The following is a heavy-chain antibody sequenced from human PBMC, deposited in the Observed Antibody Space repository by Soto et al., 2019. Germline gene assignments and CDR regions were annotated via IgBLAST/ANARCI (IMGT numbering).Heavy chain of an antibody. CDR2: ISSGGDAT. J-gene: IGHJ4*02. CDR1: GFSFSNYA. V-gene: IGHV3-23*01. CDR3: AIGGWGMVTDY. Sequence: EVQLLESGGGLVQPGGSLRVSCAASGFSFSNYAMIWVRQAPGKGLEWVSDISSGGDATYYADSVKGRFTISRDNSKNTLYLQMNSLRAEDTAVYYCAIGGWGMVTDYWGQGALVTVS. D-gene: IGHD3-16*01.